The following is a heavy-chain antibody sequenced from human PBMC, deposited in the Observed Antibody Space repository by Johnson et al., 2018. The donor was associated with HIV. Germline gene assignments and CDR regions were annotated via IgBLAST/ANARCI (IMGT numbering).Heavy chain of an antibody. D-gene: IGHD5-18*01. Sequence: QMLLVESGGGVVQPGRSLRLSCAASGFTFSSYGMHWVRQAPGKGLAWVAVIGFDGTKSYYADSLKGRFTISRVNSKNTLYLQMNSLRAEDTAVYYCARGDTAMGYDAFDIWGQGTMVTVSS. CDR2: IGFDGTKS. CDR1: GFTFSSYG. J-gene: IGHJ3*02. CDR3: ARGDTAMGYDAFDI. V-gene: IGHV3-30*03.